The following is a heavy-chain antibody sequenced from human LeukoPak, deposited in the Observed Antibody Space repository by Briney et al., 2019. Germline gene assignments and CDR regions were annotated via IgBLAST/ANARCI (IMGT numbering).Heavy chain of an antibody. V-gene: IGHV1-8*03. D-gene: IGHD3-3*01. CDR1: GYTFTSYY. CDR2: MNPNSGNT. J-gene: IGHJ6*03. Sequence: ASVKVSCKASGYTFTSYYINWARQATGQGLEWMGWMNPNSGNTGYAQKFQGRVTITRNTSISTAYMELSSLRSEDTDVYYCARGVRARDTIFGVVTTGGYYYYYMDVWGKGTTVTVSS. CDR3: ARGVRARDTIFGVVTTGGYYYYYMDV.